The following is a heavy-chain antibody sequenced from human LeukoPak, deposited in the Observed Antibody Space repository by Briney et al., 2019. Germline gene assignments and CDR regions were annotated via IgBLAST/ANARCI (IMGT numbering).Heavy chain of an antibody. J-gene: IGHJ4*02. CDR1: GFTFSSYG. Sequence: XGSLRLSCGASGFTFSSYGMHWVRQAPGKGLEWVAVISYDGSNKYYADSVKGRFTIPRDNSKNTLYLQMNSLRAEDTAVYYCARGDYGDNDWGQGTLVTVSS. V-gene: IGHV3-30*03. CDR3: ARGDYGDND. D-gene: IGHD4-23*01. CDR2: ISYDGSNK.